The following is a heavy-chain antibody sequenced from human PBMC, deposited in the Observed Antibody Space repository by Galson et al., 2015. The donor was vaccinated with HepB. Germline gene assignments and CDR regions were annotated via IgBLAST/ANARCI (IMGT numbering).Heavy chain of an antibody. CDR2: ISGSGGGT. D-gene: IGHD3-16*01. CDR3: AKDQGLTDAY. J-gene: IGHJ4*02. CDR1: GFSFSSCA. Sequence: SLRLSCAAPGFSFSSCAMSWVRQAPGKGLEWLSAISGSGGGTYYADSVKGRFTISRDNSKNTLYLQMNSLRAEDTAVYYCAKDQGLTDAYWGQGTLVTVSS. V-gene: IGHV3-23*01.